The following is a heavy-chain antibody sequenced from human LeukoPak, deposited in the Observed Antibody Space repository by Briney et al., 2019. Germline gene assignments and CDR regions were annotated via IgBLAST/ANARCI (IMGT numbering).Heavy chain of an antibody. Sequence: GGSLRLSCAASGFTFRSYWMHGARQVPGKGLVWVSRISPDGRSTNYADSVKGRFTISRDNAKNTLYLQMNSLTGEDTALYYCSRRASSGYRIGFWGQGTLVTVSS. CDR3: SRRASSGYRIGF. V-gene: IGHV3-74*01. CDR2: ISPDGRST. D-gene: IGHD3-10*01. CDR1: GFTFRSYW. J-gene: IGHJ4*02.